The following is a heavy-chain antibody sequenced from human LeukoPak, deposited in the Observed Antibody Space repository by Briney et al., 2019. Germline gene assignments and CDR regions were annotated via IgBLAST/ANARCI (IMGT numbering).Heavy chain of an antibody. Sequence: SQTLSLTCTVSGGSISSGSYYWSWIRQPAGKGLEWIGRIYTSGSTNYNPSLKSRVTISVDTSKNQFSLKLSSVTAADTAVYYCARDIVVVVAEYNWFDPWGQGTLVTVSS. CDR2: IYTSGST. CDR3: ARDIVVVVAEYNWFDP. V-gene: IGHV4-61*02. D-gene: IGHD2-15*01. CDR1: GGSISSGSYY. J-gene: IGHJ5*02.